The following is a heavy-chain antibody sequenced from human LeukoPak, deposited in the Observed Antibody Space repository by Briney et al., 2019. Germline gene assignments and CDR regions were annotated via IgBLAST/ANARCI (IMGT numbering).Heavy chain of an antibody. Sequence: GGSLRLSCAASGCTFSNAWMSWVRQAPGKGREWVGRIKSKTDGGTTDYAAPVKGRFTISRDDSKNTLYLQMNSLKTAATAVYYCTTVRFGELTFDSWGQGTLVTVSS. CDR2: IKSKTDGGTT. V-gene: IGHV3-15*01. D-gene: IGHD3-10*01. CDR1: GCTFSNAW. CDR3: TTVRFGELTFDS. J-gene: IGHJ4*02.